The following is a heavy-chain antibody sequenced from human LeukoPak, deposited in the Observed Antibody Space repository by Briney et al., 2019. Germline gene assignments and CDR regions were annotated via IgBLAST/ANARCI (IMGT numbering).Heavy chain of an antibody. CDR2: IKSKTDGGTT. D-gene: IGHD4-17*01. CDR1: GFSFPTYN. V-gene: IGHV3-15*01. Sequence: GGSLRPSCAASGFSFPTYNVNWVRQAPGKGLEWVGRIKSKTDGGTTDYAAPVKGRFTISRDDSKDTLYLQMNSLKTEDTAVYYCTTDVPYADWGQGTLVTVSS. J-gene: IGHJ4*02. CDR3: TTDVPYAD.